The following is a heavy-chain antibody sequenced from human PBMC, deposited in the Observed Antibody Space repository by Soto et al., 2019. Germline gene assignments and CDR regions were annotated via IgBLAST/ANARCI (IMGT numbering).Heavy chain of an antibody. Sequence: GGSLRLSCAASGFTFSSYWMHWVRQAPGKGLVWVSRINSDGSSTSYADSVKGRFTISRDKAKNTLYLQMNSLRAEDTAVYYCARGDYCSGGSCYSSGYYGMDVWGQGTTVTVSS. CDR2: INSDGSST. CDR1: GFTFSSYW. J-gene: IGHJ6*02. D-gene: IGHD2-15*01. V-gene: IGHV3-74*01. CDR3: ARGDYCSGGSCYSSGYYGMDV.